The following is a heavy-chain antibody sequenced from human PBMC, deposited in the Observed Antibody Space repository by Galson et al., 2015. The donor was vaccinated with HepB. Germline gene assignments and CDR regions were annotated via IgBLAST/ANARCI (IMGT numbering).Heavy chain of an antibody. D-gene: IGHD6-19*01. CDR2: ISGSGGST. Sequence: LRLSCAASGFTFSSYATSWVRQAPGKGLEWVSAISGSGGSTYYADSVKGRFTISRDNSKNTLYLQMNSLGAEDTAVYYCARVYTAVAVSSDYWGQGTLVTVSS. J-gene: IGHJ4*02. V-gene: IGHV3-23*01. CDR1: GFTFSSYA. CDR3: ARVYTAVAVSSDY.